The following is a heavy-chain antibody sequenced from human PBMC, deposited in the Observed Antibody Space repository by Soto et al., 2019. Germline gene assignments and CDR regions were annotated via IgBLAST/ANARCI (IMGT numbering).Heavy chain of an antibody. D-gene: IGHD1-1*01. CDR2: IYSGGST. CDR3: ARDNDSNAAFFY. Sequence: PGGSLRLSCAASGFTVSSNYMSWVRQAPGKGLEWVSVIYSGGSTYYADSVKGRFTIPRDNSKNTLYLQMNSLRAEDTAVYYCARDNDSNAAFFYWGQGTLVTVSS. CDR1: GFTVSSNY. V-gene: IGHV3-66*01. J-gene: IGHJ4*02.